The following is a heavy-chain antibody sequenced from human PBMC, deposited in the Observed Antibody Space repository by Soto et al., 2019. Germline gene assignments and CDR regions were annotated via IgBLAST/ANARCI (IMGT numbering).Heavy chain of an antibody. Sequence: QVQLVQSGAEVKKPGSSVKVSCKASGGTFSSYAISWVRQAPGQGLEWMGGIIPIFGTANYAQKFQGRVTITADESTSTAYMELSSLRSEDTAVYYCASSRGLTAAITVFYYYGMDVWGQGTTVTVSS. CDR3: ASSRGLTAAITVFYYYGMDV. D-gene: IGHD2-2*02. J-gene: IGHJ6*02. V-gene: IGHV1-69*01. CDR1: GGTFSSYA. CDR2: IIPIFGTA.